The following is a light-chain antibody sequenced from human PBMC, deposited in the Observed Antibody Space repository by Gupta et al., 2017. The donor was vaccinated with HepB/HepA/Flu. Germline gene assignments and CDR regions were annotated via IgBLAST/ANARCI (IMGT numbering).Light chain of an antibody. V-gene: IGKV3D-20*01. J-gene: IGKJ3*01. Sequence: DTVLTQSPATLSLSPGERATLSCGASQSVTNNYLAWYQQKPGQAPRLLISDASNRATGIPHRFSGSGSGTDFTLTISRLEPEDFAVYYCQQYGNSPQTFGPGTKVDIK. CDR3: QQYGNSPQT. CDR2: DAS. CDR1: QSVTNNY.